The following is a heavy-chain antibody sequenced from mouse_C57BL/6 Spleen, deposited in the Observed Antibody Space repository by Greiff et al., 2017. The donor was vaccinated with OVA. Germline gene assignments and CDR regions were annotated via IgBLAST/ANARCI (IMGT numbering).Heavy chain of an antibody. D-gene: IGHD3-2*02. J-gene: IGHJ2*01. CDR1: GFTFSDAW. CDR2: IRNKANNHAT. Sequence: EVQRVESGGGLVQPGGSMKLSCAASGFTFSDAWMDWVRQSPEKGLEWVAEIRNKANNHATYYAESEKGKFTISRDDSKSSVYLQMNSLRAEDAGVYYCTRSSGRYWGQGTTLTVSS. V-gene: IGHV6-6*01. CDR3: TRSSGRY.